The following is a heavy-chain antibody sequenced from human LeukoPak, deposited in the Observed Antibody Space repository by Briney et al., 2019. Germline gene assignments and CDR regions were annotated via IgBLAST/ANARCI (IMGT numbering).Heavy chain of an antibody. CDR3: TRMSCRTSSCYVFDY. J-gene: IGHJ4*02. Sequence: PGGSLRLSCAASGFTFSSYEMNWVRQAPGKGLEWVSYISSSGSTIYYADSVKGRFTISRDNAKNSLYLQMNSLRAEDTAMYYCTRMSCRTSSCYVFDYWGQGTLVTVSS. CDR2: ISSSGSTI. D-gene: IGHD2-2*01. V-gene: IGHV3-48*03. CDR1: GFTFSSYE.